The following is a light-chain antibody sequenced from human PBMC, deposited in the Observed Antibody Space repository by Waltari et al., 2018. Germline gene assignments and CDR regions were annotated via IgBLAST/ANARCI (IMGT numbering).Light chain of an antibody. CDR3: AAWDDRLSRVL. J-gene: IGLJ2*01. Sequence: QSVLTQPPSAAGTPGQRVPISCSGSSSHIGSNYVCWYQQLPGTAPKLLIYKNDQRPSGVPDRFSASKSDTSASLAISGLRSDDEADYFCAAWDDRLSRVLFGGGTQLTVL. CDR2: KND. CDR1: SSHIGSNY. V-gene: IGLV1-47*01.